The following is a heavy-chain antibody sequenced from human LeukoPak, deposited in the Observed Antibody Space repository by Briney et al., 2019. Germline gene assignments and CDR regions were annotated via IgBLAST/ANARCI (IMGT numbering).Heavy chain of an antibody. D-gene: IGHD2-15*01. CDR2: INPNSGGT. Sequence: GASVTVSCKASGYTFTGYYMHWVRQAPGQGLEWMGWINPNSGGTNYAQKFQGRVTMTRDTSISTAYMELSRLRSDDTAVYYCARVLRYCSGGSCYWFDPWGQGTLVTVSS. CDR3: ARVLRYCSGGSCYWFDP. J-gene: IGHJ5*02. CDR1: GYTFTGYY. V-gene: IGHV1-2*02.